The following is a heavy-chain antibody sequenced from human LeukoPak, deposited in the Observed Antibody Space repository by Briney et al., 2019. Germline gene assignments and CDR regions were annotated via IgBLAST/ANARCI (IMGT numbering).Heavy chain of an antibody. CDR3: ARLPGLDCSSTSCYGTYYMDV. D-gene: IGHD2-2*01. J-gene: IGHJ6*03. Sequence: PSETLSLTCAVSGCSISSGYYWGWIRQPPGKGLEWIGSIYHSGSTYYNPSLKSRVTISVDTSKNQFSLKLSSVTAADTAVYYCARLPGLDCSSTSCYGTYYMDVWGKGTTVTVSS. CDR1: GCSISSGYY. V-gene: IGHV4-38-2*01. CDR2: IYHSGST.